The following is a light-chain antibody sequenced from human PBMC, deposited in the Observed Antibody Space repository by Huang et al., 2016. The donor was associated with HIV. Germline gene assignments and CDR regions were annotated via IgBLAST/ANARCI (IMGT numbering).Light chain of an antibody. Sequence: EIVMTQSPGTLSVAPGERATLSCGASQNINTNLAWFQQKPGQAPRRLIYAASTRTADFPARFSGSGSRTEFTLTSSSLQSEDIAVYYCQQYNDWPRSFGQGTKVEIK. CDR2: AAS. J-gene: IGKJ1*01. V-gene: IGKV3-15*01. CDR3: QQYNDWPRS. CDR1: QNINTN.